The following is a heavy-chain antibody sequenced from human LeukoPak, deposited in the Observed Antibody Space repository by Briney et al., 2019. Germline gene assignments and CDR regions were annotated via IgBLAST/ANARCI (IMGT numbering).Heavy chain of an antibody. CDR2: ISSDETNI. V-gene: IGHV3-30*18. CDR1: GFTFSNYG. D-gene: IGHD2-15*01. CDR3: AKDPYRVVFATGNYLDP. J-gene: IGHJ5*02. Sequence: GGSLRLSCATSGFTFSNYGMHWVGQAPGKGLEWVAVISSDETNIRYGDSVRGRFTVSRDNAKNTVYLQMNSLGADDTAVYYCAKDPYRVVFATGNYLDPWGQGTLVTVSS.